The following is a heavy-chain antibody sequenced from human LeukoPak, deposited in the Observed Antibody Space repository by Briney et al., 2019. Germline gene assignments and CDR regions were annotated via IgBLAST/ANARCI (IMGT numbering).Heavy chain of an antibody. J-gene: IGHJ4*02. CDR3: ARGLTVTLALYY. CDR2: ISSSSSTI. D-gene: IGHD4-17*01. CDR1: GFTFSSYS. V-gene: IGHV3-48*02. Sequence: GGPLRLSCAASGFTFSSYSMNWVRQAPGKGLEWISYISSSSSTIYYADSVKSRFTISRDNAKNSLYLQMNSLRDEDTAVYYCARGLTVTLALYYWGQGTLVTVSS.